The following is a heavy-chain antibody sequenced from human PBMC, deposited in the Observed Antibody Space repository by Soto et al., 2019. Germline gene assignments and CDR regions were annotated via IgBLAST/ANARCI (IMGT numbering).Heavy chain of an antibody. CDR3: ARDKDDFWSGYSNDGFDP. CDR1: GYTFTSYG. J-gene: IGHJ5*02. D-gene: IGHD3-3*01. CDR2: ASAYNGNT. V-gene: IGHV1-18*01. Sequence: ASVKVSCKASGYTFTSYGISWVRQAPGQGLEWMGWASAYNGNTNYAQKLQGRVTMTTDTSTSTAYMELRSLRSDDTAVYYCARDKDDFWSGYSNDGFDPWGQGTLVTVSS.